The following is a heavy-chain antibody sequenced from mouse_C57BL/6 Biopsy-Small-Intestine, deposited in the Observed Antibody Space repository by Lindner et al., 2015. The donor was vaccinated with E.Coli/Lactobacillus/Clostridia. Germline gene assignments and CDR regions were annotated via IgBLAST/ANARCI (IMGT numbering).Heavy chain of an antibody. CDR1: GYSFTDYN. Sequence: VQLQESGPELVKPGASVKISCKASGYSFTDYNMNWVKQSNGKSLEWIGVINPNYGTTSYNQKFKGKATLTVDQSSNTAYLQLSSLTSEDTAVYYCARDYYGSNWYFDVWGTGTTVTVSS. CDR2: INPNYGTT. D-gene: IGHD1-1*01. CDR3: ARDYYGSNWYFDV. V-gene: IGHV1-39*01. J-gene: IGHJ1*03.